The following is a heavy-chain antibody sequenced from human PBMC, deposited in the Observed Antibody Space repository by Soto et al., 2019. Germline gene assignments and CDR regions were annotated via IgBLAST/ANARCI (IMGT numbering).Heavy chain of an antibody. CDR3: ARESHYYDSSGYLGDGGWFDP. D-gene: IGHD3-22*01. CDR2: INPNSGGT. Sequence: ASVKVSCKASGYTFTGYYMHWVRQAPGQGLEWMGWINPNSGGTNYAQKFQGRVTMTRDTSISTAYMELSRLRSDDTAVYYCARESHYYDSSGYLGDGGWFDPWGQGTLVTVSS. V-gene: IGHV1-2*02. J-gene: IGHJ5*02. CDR1: GYTFTGYY.